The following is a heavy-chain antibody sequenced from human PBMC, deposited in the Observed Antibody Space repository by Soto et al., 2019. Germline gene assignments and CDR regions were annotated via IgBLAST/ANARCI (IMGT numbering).Heavy chain of an antibody. Sequence: GGSLRLSCAASGFTFDDYAMHWVRQAPGKGLEWVSGISWNSGSIGYADSVKGRFTISRDNAKNSLYLQMNSLRAEDTALYYCAKDLIAVAGTYYYYYMDVWGKGTTVTVSS. D-gene: IGHD6-19*01. J-gene: IGHJ6*03. V-gene: IGHV3-9*01. CDR3: AKDLIAVAGTYYYYYMDV. CDR2: ISWNSGSI. CDR1: GFTFDDYA.